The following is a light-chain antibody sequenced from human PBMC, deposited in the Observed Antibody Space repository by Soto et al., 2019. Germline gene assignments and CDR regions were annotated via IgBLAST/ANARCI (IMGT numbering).Light chain of an antibody. CDR2: VGS. J-gene: IGKJ4*01. CDR1: QSISSY. CDR3: QQTYTTPFT. V-gene: IGKV1-39*01. Sequence: DIQMTQSPSSLSASVGDRVTITCRASQSISSYLSWYQQKPGKAPKRLIYVGSTLQSGVPSRFSGSGSGTDSTLTISSLQPEDFATYFCQQTYTTPFTFGGGTKVDVK.